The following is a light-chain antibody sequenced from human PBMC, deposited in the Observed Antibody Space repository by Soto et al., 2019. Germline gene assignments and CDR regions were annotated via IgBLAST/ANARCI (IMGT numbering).Light chain of an antibody. CDR2: DAS. CDR3: QQYYTYWHM. Sequence: DSQMTQSPSTLSASVGDRVIITCRASQSISDYLAWYQQKPGKAPKLLIYDASNLESGVPSTFSGSGSGTEFTLTISSLQPDDFATYYCQQYYTYWHMFGQGTKVDI. CDR1: QSISDY. J-gene: IGKJ1*01. V-gene: IGKV1-5*01.